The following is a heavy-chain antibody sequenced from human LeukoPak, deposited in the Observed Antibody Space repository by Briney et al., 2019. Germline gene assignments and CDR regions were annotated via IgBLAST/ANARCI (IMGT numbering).Heavy chain of an antibody. J-gene: IGHJ5*02. CDR1: GGSIISSDYY. D-gene: IGHD3-10*01. V-gene: IGHV4-39*01. CDR2: IYYSGST. CDR3: ARGGYYGSGNDFRFDP. Sequence: SQTLSLTCTVSGGSIISSDYYWGWIRQPPGQALEWIGSIYYSGSTYYNPSLKSRVTISVDTSKNQFSLKLSSVTAADTAVYYCARGGYYGSGNDFRFDPWGQGTLVTVSS.